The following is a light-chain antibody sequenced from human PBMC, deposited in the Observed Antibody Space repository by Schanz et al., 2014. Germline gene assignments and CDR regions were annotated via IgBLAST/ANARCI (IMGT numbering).Light chain of an antibody. Sequence: QSALTQPASVSGSPGQSITISCTGTSSDVGGYDYVSWYQQHPGKAPKLMIYDVNNRPSGVSHRFSGSKSGTTASLTISDLQAEDEADYYCSSYTSSSTLLYVFGTGTKLTVL. V-gene: IGLV2-14*03. CDR3: SSYTSSSTLLYV. CDR2: DVN. CDR1: SSDVGGYDY. J-gene: IGLJ1*01.